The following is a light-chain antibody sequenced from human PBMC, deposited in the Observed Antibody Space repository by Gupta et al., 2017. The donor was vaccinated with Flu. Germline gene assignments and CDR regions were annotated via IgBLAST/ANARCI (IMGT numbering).Light chain of an antibody. Sequence: QSTTTSCTGSISDIGGYNFVSWYQQYPGKAPYLMIFDIGRQHSGVSDRFSGSKSGNTASLTISGLQTDDEADYYCASYDGTSTIFGEGTKLTVL. CDR3: ASYDGTSTI. J-gene: IGLJ2*01. CDR1: ISDIGGYNF. V-gene: IGLV2-14*03. CDR2: DIG.